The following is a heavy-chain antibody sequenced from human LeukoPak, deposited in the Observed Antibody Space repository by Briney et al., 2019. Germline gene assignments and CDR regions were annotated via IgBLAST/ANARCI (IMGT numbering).Heavy chain of an antibody. CDR3: ARVGEKWPSYDILTGSTGLDY. D-gene: IGHD3-9*01. CDR2: IHHSGYT. V-gene: IGHV4-59*12. CDR1: GGSISNYY. J-gene: IGHJ4*02. Sequence: SETLSLTCTVSGGSISNYYWSWIRQPPGKGLEWIGEIHHSGYTNYNPSLKSRVTISVDKSKNQFSLKLSSVTAADTAVYYCARVGEKWPSYDILTGSTGLDYWGQGTLVTVSS.